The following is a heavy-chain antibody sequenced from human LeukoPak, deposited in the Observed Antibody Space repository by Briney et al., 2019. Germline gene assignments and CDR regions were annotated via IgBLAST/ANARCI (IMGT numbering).Heavy chain of an antibody. V-gene: IGHV1-69*05. J-gene: IGHJ6*03. CDR2: IIPIFGTA. CDR3: ARDRDVVVPAAIGYYYYYMDV. Sequence: VASVKVSCKASGGTFSSYAISWVRQAPGQGLEWMGRIIPIFGTANYAQKFQGRVTITTDESTSTAYMELSSLRSEDTAVYYCARDRDVVVPAAIGYYYYYMDVWGKGTMVTVSS. CDR1: GGTFSSYA. D-gene: IGHD2-2*01.